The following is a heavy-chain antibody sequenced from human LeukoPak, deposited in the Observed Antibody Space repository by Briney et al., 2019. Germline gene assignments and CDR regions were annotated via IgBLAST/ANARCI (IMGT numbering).Heavy chain of an antibody. V-gene: IGHV4-30-4*08. Sequence: SETLSLTCAVYGGSFSGYYWSWIRQPPGKGLEWIGYIYYSGSTYYNPSLKSRVTISVDTSKNQFSLKLSSVTAADTAVYYCARVEYGDYLGYWGQGTLVTVSS. CDR3: ARVEYGDYLGY. J-gene: IGHJ4*02. D-gene: IGHD4-17*01. CDR2: IYYSGST. CDR1: GGSFSGYY.